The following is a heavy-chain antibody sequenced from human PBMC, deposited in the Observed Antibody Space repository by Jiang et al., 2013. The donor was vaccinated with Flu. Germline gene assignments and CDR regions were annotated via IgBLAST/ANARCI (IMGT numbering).Heavy chain of an antibody. Sequence: MGWISVYTGTTNYAQQFQGRVTMTTDTSTSIAYMELRSLRSDDTAVYYCARDVLYRSGWSPYYFYYGMDVWGQGTTVTVAS. CDR3: ARDVLYRSGWSPYYFYYGMDV. CDR2: ISVYTGTT. V-gene: IGHV1-18*01. D-gene: IGHD6-19*01. J-gene: IGHJ6*02.